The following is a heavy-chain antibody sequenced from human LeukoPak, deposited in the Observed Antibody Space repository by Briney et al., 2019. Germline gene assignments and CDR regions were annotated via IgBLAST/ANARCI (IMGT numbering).Heavy chain of an antibody. D-gene: IGHD3-3*01. CDR1: GYTFTSYG. Sequence: ASVKVSCKASGYTFTSYGISWVRQAPGQGLEWMGWISAYNGNTNYAQKLQGRVTMTTDTSTSTAYMELRSLRSDDTAVYYCARVGRYDFWSGYPSYYYYYMDVWGKGTTVTVSS. V-gene: IGHV1-18*01. CDR3: ARVGRYDFWSGYPSYYYYYMDV. CDR2: ISAYNGNT. J-gene: IGHJ6*03.